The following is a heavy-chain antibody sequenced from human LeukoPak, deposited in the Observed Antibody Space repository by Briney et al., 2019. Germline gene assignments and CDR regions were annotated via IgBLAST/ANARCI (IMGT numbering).Heavy chain of an antibody. Sequence: RASAKVSCKASGGTFNTFSISWVPQAPGQGLEWMGGIIPFFGSANYAQKFQDRFTITTDESTTTAYMVLNSLTSEDTAVYYCARPDYSGFDWGFDFWGQGTLVTVSS. CDR2: IIPFFGSA. CDR3: ARPDYSGFDWGFDF. J-gene: IGHJ4*02. D-gene: IGHD5-12*01. V-gene: IGHV1-69*05. CDR1: GGTFNTFS.